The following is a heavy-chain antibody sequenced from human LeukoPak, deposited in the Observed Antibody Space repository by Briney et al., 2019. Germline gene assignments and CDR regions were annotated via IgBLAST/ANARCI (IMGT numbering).Heavy chain of an antibody. CDR1: GGSISSYY. V-gene: IGHV4-59*01. D-gene: IGHD6-19*01. CDR3: ARVGSGWSHFDY. J-gene: IGHJ4*02. Sequence: SETLSLTCTVSGGSISSYYWSWIRQPPGKGLEWIGYIYYSGSTNYNPSLKSRVTISVDTSKNQFSLKLSSVAAADTAVYYCARVGSGWSHFDYWGQGTLVTVSS. CDR2: IYYSGST.